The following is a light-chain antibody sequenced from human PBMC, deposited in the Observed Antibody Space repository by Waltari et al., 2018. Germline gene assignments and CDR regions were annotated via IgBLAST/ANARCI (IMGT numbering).Light chain of an antibody. J-gene: IGKJ1*01. Sequence: DKVMTQSPATLSVSPGERATLYCGASQNVGSGLAWYQQKPGQPPRPLIYGASTRATGVPARFSGSGSGTDFTLTIDSLQSDDSAVYYCHQYHAWPPGRMFGQGTKVEMK. CDR3: HQYHAWPPGRM. V-gene: IGKV3-15*01. CDR1: QNVGSG. CDR2: GAS.